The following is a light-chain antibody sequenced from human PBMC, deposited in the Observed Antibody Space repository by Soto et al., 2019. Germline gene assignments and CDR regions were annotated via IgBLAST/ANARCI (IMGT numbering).Light chain of an antibody. CDR2: DVS. CDR1: SSDVGGYNY. Sequence: QSALTQPRSVSGSPGQSVSIPCTGTSSDVGGYNYVSWYQQHPGKAPRVIIYDVSRRPSGVPDRFSGSKSGNTASLTISGLQAEDEADYYCCSYAGSYTGVFGGGTKLTVL. V-gene: IGLV2-11*01. CDR3: CSYAGSYTGV. J-gene: IGLJ2*01.